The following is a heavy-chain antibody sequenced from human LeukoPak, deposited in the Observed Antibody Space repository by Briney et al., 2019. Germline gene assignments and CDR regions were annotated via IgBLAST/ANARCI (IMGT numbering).Heavy chain of an antibody. Sequence: SETLSLTCAVYGGSFSGYYWSWIRQPPGRGVEWIGEINHSGSTNYNASLKSRVTVSVDSSKNQFSLRLSSVTAADTAVYYCAPRSDIEHSYGYGKWFDPWGQGTRVTVSS. CDR3: APRSDIEHSYGYGKWFDP. J-gene: IGHJ5*02. CDR2: INHSGST. CDR1: GGSFSGYY. D-gene: IGHD5-18*01. V-gene: IGHV4-34*01.